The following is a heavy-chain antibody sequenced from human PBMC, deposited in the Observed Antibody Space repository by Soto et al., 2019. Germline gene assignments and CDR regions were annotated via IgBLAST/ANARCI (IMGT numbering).Heavy chain of an antibody. CDR1: GGSFSTYG. V-gene: IGHV1-69*01. D-gene: IGHD3-10*01. CDR2: FIPVFTTA. Sequence: QLQLLQSGAEVKKPGSSVKVSWKASGGSFSTYGISWVRQAPGQGLEWMGGFIPVFTTAKYAQKFQGRVSSTADESTYTAYMELSSLRSADTAVYFCARDGVDVSRNTVRHGALDIWGQGTVVTVSS. CDR3: ARDGVDVSRNTVRHGALDI. J-gene: IGHJ3*02.